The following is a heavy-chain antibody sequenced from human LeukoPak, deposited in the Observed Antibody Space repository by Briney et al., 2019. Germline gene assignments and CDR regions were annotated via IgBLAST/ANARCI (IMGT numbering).Heavy chain of an antibody. J-gene: IGHJ3*02. V-gene: IGHV3-48*03. CDR1: GFTFSSYE. D-gene: IGHD2-21*01. CDR3: ARAHMDAFDI. CDR2: ISSSGSTI. Sequence: GGSLRLSCAASGFTFSSYEMNWVRQAPGKGLEWVSYISSSGSTIYYADSVKGRFTISRDNAKNSLFLQMNTLRVEDTAVYYCARAHMDAFDIWGQGTMVTVSS.